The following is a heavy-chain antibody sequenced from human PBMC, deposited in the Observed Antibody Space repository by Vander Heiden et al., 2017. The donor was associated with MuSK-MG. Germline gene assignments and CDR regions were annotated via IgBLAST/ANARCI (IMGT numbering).Heavy chain of an antibody. D-gene: IGHD3-10*01. V-gene: IGHV3-48*01. CDR1: GCTFSSSS. J-gene: IGHJ4*02. CDR2: ISSSSNSI. Sequence: EVQLVEPGGGWVQPGESLRLSGPASGCTFSSSSMFWVRQGQGGGLEWVSNISSSSNSIYYEDSVKGRFTITRDNVKNLLYLQMKSLRAEDSATYYCARAPLYGSGSPYGLDYWGRGTLVTVSS. CDR3: ARAPLYGSGSPYGLDY.